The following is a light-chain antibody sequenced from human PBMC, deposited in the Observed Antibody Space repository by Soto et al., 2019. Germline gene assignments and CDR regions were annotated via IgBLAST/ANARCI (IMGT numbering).Light chain of an antibody. Sequence: EIVLTQSPGTLSLSPGERATLSCRASQSVSSKYLAWYQQKPGQAPRVLIYGTSIRASGVPERFSGGGSGTDFTLTITSLQSEDFAEYHCQQYNNWPQTFGQGTKVEIK. V-gene: IGKV3-20*01. CDR3: QQYNNWPQT. J-gene: IGKJ1*01. CDR2: GTS. CDR1: QSVSSKY.